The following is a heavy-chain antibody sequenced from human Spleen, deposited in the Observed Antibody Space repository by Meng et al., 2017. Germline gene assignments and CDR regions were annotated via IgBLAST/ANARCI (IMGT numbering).Heavy chain of an antibody. D-gene: IGHD6-19*01. CDR1: GDSVSRNIVA. V-gene: IGHV6-1*01. CDR3: VRGITVAGRFDY. Sequence: SQTRSLTGAISGDSVSRNIVAWSWIRQSPSRGLEWLGRTYYRSKWFNEYAVFVESRITISADTSKNLVSLQLSSVTPEDTAVYYCVRGITVAGRFDYWGQGTLVTVSS. J-gene: IGHJ4*02. CDR2: TYYRSKWFN.